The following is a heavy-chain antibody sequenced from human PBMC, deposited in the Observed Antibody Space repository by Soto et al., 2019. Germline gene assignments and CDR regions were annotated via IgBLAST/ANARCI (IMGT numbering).Heavy chain of an antibody. D-gene: IGHD3-10*01. J-gene: IGHJ6*02. CDR1: GGTLSSST. V-gene: IGHV1-69*01. CDR2: IIPIIGTA. Sequence: QVQLVQSGAEVKKPGSSMKVSCKASGGTLSSSTITWVRQAPGQGLEWMGGIIPIIGTANYAQKFQGRVTITADESTSTGYLEMSGLRSDDAAVYYCARGLLWCGELLSVHYYYYGLDVWGQGTTVTVSS. CDR3: ARGLLWCGELLSVHYYYYGLDV.